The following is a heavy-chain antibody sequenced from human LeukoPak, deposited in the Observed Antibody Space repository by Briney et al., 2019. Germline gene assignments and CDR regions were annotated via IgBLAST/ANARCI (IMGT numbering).Heavy chain of an antibody. V-gene: IGHV5-51*01. CDR1: GYSFTTYW. CDR3: ARGVPYYHGMDV. CDR2: IYPTDSYA. D-gene: IGHD3-10*01. Sequence: GESLKISCKGSGYSFTTYWIAWVRQMPGKGLEWMGIIYPTDSYARYSPSFQGQVTISADKSISTAYLQWSSLKASDTAIYYCARGVPYYHGMDVWGQGTTVTVSS. J-gene: IGHJ6*02.